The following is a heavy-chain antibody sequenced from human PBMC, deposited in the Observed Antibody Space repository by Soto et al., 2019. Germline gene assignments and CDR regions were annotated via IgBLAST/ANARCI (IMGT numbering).Heavy chain of an antibody. V-gene: IGHV3-23*01. Sequence: GGSLRLSCAASGFTFSSYAMSWVRPAPGKGLEWVSTILGSGGNTYYADSVKGRSTISRDNSNNTLYLQMTSLRAEDTAVYYCAKWAVGFDYWGQGTLVTVSS. CDR3: AKWAVGFDY. CDR2: ILGSGGNT. CDR1: GFTFSSYA. J-gene: IGHJ4*02.